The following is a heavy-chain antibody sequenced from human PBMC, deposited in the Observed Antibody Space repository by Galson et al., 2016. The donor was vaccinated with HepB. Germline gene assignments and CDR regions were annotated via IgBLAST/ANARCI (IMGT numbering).Heavy chain of an antibody. Sequence: SLRLSCAASGFTFSSYGMHWVRQAPGKGLEWVAVIWYDGSNKYYADSVKGRFTISRDSSKNTLYLQMNSLRAEDTAVYYCARGSNYFDYYYYGMDVWGQGTTVTVSS. V-gene: IGHV3-33*01. CDR2: IWYDGSNK. J-gene: IGHJ6*02. CDR3: ARGSNYFDYYYYGMDV. D-gene: IGHD4-11*01. CDR1: GFTFSSYG.